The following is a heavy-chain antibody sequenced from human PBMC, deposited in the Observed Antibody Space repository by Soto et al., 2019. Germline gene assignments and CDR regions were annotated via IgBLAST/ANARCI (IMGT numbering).Heavy chain of an antibody. D-gene: IGHD2-2*03. V-gene: IGHV4-39*07. CDR3: AREGNLGRWIQPLDS. CDR1: GDSISGSSDY. Sequence: SETLSLTCTVSGDSISGSSDYWGWIRQPPGKGLEWIGNIYYSGSTYYNPSLKSRVTMSVDTSKNQFSLKLISVTTADTAVYFCAREGNLGRWIQPLDSWGQGTLVTVSS. J-gene: IGHJ4*02. CDR2: IYYSGST.